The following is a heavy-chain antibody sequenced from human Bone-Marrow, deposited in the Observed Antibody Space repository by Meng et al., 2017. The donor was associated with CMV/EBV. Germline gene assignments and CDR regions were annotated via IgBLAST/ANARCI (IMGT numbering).Heavy chain of an antibody. CDR3: AAEMYSGSYYFDY. Sequence: ASVKVSCKASGYTFTSYYMHWVRQAPGQGLEWMGIISPSSGITNYAQKFQGRLTMTGDTSTSTVYMELSSLRSEDTAVYYCAAEMYSGSYYFDYWGQGTLVTVSS. J-gene: IGHJ4*02. D-gene: IGHD1-26*01. V-gene: IGHV1-46*01. CDR2: ISPSSGIT. CDR1: GYTFTSYY.